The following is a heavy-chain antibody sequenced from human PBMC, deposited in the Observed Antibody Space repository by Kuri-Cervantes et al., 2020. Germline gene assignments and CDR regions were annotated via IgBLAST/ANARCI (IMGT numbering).Heavy chain of an antibody. V-gene: IGHV3-23*01. D-gene: IGHD1-26*01. CDR2: ISGSGGST. CDR3: VKWAGYGDN. CDR1: GFTFSSYA. Sequence: GGSLRLSCAASGFTFSSYAMSRVRQAPGKGLEWVSAISGSGGSTYYTDSVKGRFTISRDNSKNMVYLQMNSLRAEDTAVYYCVKWAGYGDNWGQGTLVTVSS. J-gene: IGHJ4*02.